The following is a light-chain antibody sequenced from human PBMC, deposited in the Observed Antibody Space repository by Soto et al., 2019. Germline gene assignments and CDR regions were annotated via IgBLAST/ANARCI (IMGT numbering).Light chain of an antibody. CDR1: QGISSY. V-gene: IGKV1-9*01. CDR2: AAS. CDR3: QQLNSYPPYT. J-gene: IGKJ2*01. Sequence: IQLTQSPSSLSASVGDRVTITCRACQGISSYLAWYQQKPGKAPKLLIYAASTLQSGVPSRFSGSGSGTDFTLTISSLQPEDFATYFCQQLNSYPPYTFGQVTKLEIK.